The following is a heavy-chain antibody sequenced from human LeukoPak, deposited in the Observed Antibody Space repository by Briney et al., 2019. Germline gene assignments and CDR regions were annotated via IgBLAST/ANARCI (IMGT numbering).Heavy chain of an antibody. Sequence: GGSLRLSCAASGFTFDDYTMHWVRQAPGKGLEWVSLISWDGGSTYYADSVKGRFTISRDNSKNSLYLQMNSLRTEDTALYYCAKDKGGYDADYYYYYYYMDVWGKGTTVTVSS. CDR1: GFTFDDYT. CDR3: AKDKGGYDADYYYYYYYMDV. CDR2: ISWDGGST. D-gene: IGHD5-12*01. V-gene: IGHV3-43*01. J-gene: IGHJ6*03.